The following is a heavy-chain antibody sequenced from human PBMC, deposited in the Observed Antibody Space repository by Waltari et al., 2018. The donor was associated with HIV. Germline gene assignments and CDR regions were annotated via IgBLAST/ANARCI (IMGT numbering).Heavy chain of an antibody. D-gene: IGHD1-26*01. Sequence: EVQMLESGGDSVQPGGSLRLSCAASGFTFGNYAITWVRQAPGEGREWVSAITGDCGTTYYADSVKGRFTISRDNSKNTLYLQMNSLRDEDTAVYYCAKDSGSHGWYLDLWGRGTLVTVSP. CDR3: AKDSGSHGWYLDL. CDR2: ITGDCGTT. J-gene: IGHJ2*01. CDR1: GFTFGNYA. V-gene: IGHV3-23*01.